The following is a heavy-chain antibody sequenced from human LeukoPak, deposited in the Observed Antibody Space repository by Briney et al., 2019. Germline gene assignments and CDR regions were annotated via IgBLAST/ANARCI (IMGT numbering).Heavy chain of an antibody. CDR1: GFTFSNAW. J-gene: IGHJ6*03. CDR3: ATGTEESTGLRPYFFYMDV. V-gene: IGHV3-15*01. Sequence: PGGSLRLSCAASGFTFSNAWMSWVRQAPGKGLEWVGRIKSKTDGGTTDYAAPVKGRFTISRDDSKNTLYLQMNSLSTEDTGIYYCATGTEESTGLRPYFFYMDVWGTGTTVTVSS. CDR2: IKSKTDGGTT. D-gene: IGHD2/OR15-2a*01.